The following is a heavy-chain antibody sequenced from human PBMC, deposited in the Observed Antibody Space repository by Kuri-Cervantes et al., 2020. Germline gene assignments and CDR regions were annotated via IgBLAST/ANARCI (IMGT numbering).Heavy chain of an antibody. CDR3: AREPGSGYFFDY. D-gene: IGHD3-22*01. CDR2: ISYDGSNK. Sequence: LSLTCAASGFTFSSYAMHWVRQAPGKGLEWVAVISYDGSNKYYADSVKGRFTISRDNSKNTLYLQMNSLRAEDTAVYYCAREPGSGYFFDYWGQGTLVTVSS. J-gene: IGHJ4*02. CDR1: GFTFSSYA. V-gene: IGHV3-30-3*01.